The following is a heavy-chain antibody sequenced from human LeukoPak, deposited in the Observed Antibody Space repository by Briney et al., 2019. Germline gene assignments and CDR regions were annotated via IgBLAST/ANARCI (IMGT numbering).Heavy chain of an antibody. CDR1: GFTFSSYS. CDR2: ISSSSYI. D-gene: IGHD4-17*01. Sequence: GGSLRLSCAASGFTFSSYSMNWVRQAPGKGLEWVSSISSSSYIYYADSVKGRFTISRDNAKNSLYLQMNSLRAEDTAVYYCAKDRTTVTTGRTFDYWGQGTLVTVSS. CDR3: AKDRTTVTTGRTFDY. V-gene: IGHV3-21*04. J-gene: IGHJ4*02.